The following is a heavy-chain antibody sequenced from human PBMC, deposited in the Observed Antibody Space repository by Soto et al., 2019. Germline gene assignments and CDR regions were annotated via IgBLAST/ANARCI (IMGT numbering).Heavy chain of an antibody. D-gene: IGHD3-10*01. V-gene: IGHV4-39*01. Sequence: PSETLSLTCTVSGGSISSSSYYWGWIRQPPGKGLEWIGSIYYSGSTYYNPSLKSRVTISVDTSKNQFSLKLSSVTAADTAVYYCARHGGYVLVWFGESYYFDYWRQGPLVTVYS. CDR1: GGSISSSSYY. J-gene: IGHJ4*02. CDR3: ARHGGYVLVWFGESYYFDY. CDR2: IYYSGST.